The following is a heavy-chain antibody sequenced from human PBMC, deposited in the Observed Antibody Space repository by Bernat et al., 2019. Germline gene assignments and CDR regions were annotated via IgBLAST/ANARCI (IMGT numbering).Heavy chain of an antibody. CDR1: GFTFSSYG. J-gene: IGHJ4*02. CDR3: AKEYGDYGWFDY. Sequence: QVQLVESGGGVVQPGRSLRLSCAASGFTFSSYGMHWVRQAPGKGLEWVAVISYDGSNKYYADSVKGRFTISRDNSKNTLYLQMNSLRAEDTAGYYCAKEYGDYGWFDYWGQGTLVTVSS. V-gene: IGHV3-30*18. D-gene: IGHD4-17*01. CDR2: ISYDGSNK.